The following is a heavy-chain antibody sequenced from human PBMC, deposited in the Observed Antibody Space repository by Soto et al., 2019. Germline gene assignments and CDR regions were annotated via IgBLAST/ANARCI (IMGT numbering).Heavy chain of an antibody. Sequence: SETLSLTCTVSGGSISSGDYYWSLIRQPPGKGLEWIGSIYYSGSTYYNPSPKIRVTISVDTSKNQFSLKLSSVSAADTALYYCARHKHYYDISGYRAYWFDPWGQGTLVTVSS. J-gene: IGHJ5*02. D-gene: IGHD3-22*01. V-gene: IGHV4-39*01. CDR1: GGSISSGDYY. CDR2: IYYSGST. CDR3: ARHKHYYDISGYRAYWFDP.